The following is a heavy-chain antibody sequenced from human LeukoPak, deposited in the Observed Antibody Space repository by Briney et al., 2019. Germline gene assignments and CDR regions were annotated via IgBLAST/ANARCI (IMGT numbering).Heavy chain of an antibody. CDR2: IYYRGST. D-gene: IGHD6-13*01. CDR3: ARGVYIAAAQYGY. CDR1: GGSISSYY. J-gene: IGHJ4*02. Sequence: SETLSLTCTVSGGSISSYYCSWIRQPPGKGLEWIGYIYYRGSTNYNPSLKSRVTIAVDTSKNQFSLKLSSVTAADTAVYYCARGVYIAAAQYGYWGQGTLVTVSS. V-gene: IGHV4-59*01.